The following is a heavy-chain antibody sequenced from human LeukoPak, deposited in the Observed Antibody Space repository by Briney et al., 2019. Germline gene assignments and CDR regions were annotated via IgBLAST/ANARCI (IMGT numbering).Heavy chain of an antibody. CDR2: IINSGGTI. CDR3: ARVGRGLYSMDV. J-gene: IGHJ6*02. CDR1: GFTFSIHG. D-gene: IGHD3-10*01. Sequence: GGSLRLSRAASGFTFSIHGMNWVRQTPGKGLEWVSYIINSGGTIYYADSVQGRFTISRDNAKNSLYLQMNSLRDEDTAVYYCARVGRGLYSMDVWGQGTTVTVSS. V-gene: IGHV3-48*02.